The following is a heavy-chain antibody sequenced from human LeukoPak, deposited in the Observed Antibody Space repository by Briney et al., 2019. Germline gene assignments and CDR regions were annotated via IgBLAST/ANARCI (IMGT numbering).Heavy chain of an antibody. Sequence: GGSLRLSCAASGFPFSSYAMTWVRQAPGQGLEGVSSITGSGGSTYYADSVKGRFTISRDNSKNTLYLQMNSLRAADTAVYYCAKPYHYGDYGHYWGQGTLVTVSS. CDR1: GFPFSSYA. D-gene: IGHD4-17*01. CDR3: AKPYHYGDYGHY. J-gene: IGHJ4*02. CDR2: ITGSGGST. V-gene: IGHV3-23*01.